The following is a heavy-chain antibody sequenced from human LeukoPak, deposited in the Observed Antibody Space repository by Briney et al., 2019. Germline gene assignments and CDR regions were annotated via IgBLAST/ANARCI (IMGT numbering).Heavy chain of an antibody. CDR2: IYYGGST. V-gene: IGHV4-59*01. D-gene: IGHD1/OR15-1a*01. CDR1: GGSISSYY. J-gene: IGHJ6*03. Sequence: SETLSLTCTVSGGSISSYYWSWIRQPPGKGLEWIGYIYYGGSTNYNPSLKSRVTISVDTSKNQFSLKLSSVTAADTAVYYCARDMASPNNYYYYYYMDVWGKGTTVTVSS. CDR3: ARDMASPNNYYYYYYMDV.